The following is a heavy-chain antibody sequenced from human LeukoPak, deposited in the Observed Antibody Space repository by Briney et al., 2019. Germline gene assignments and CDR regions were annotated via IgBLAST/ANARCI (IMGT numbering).Heavy chain of an antibody. CDR1: GFTFSSYA. CDR3: ASDANKAKQQHVGYFDY. CDR2: ISYDGSNK. Sequence: VDLGGPLRLSCAASGFTFSSYAMHWVRQAPGKGLEWVAVISYDGSNKYYADSVKGRFTISRDNSKNTLYLQMNSLRAEDTAVYYCASDANKAKQQHVGYFDYWGQGTLVTVSS. J-gene: IGHJ4*02. D-gene: IGHD6-13*01. V-gene: IGHV3-30-3*01.